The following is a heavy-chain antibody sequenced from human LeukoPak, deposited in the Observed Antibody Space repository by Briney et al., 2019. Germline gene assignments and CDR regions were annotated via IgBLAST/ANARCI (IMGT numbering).Heavy chain of an antibody. CDR3: ARREYSYGYYY. J-gene: IGHJ4*02. CDR1: GGSFSGYY. D-gene: IGHD5-18*01. V-gene: IGHV4-34*01. CDR2: INHSGST. Sequence: SETLSLTCAVYGGSFSGYYWGWIRQPPGKGLEWIGEINHSGSTNYNPSLKSRVTISVDTSKNQFSLKLSSVTAADTAVYYCARREYSYGYYYWGQGTLVTVSS.